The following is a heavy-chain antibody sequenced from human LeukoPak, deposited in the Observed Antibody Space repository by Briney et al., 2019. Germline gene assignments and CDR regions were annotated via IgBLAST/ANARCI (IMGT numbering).Heavy chain of an antibody. CDR2: INQSGRT. J-gene: IGHJ4*02. Sequence: SETLSLTCAVSGGSFGEYYWSGIRQAPGKGLEWLGEINQSGRTNYNPFLESRVTISRGTPNNQFSLWLSSVTAADTAIYYCARGGSAWYIDSWGKGILVTVSS. V-gene: IGHV4-34*01. CDR1: GGSFGEYY. CDR3: ARGGSAWYIDS. D-gene: IGHD6-13*01.